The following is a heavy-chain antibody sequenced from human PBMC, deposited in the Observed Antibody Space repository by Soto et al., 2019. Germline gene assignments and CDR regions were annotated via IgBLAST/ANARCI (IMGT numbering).Heavy chain of an antibody. Sequence: SVKVSCKASGGTFSSYAISWVRQAPGQGLEWMGGIIPIFGTANYAQKFQGRVTITADESTSTAYMELSSLRSEDTAVYYCAREMVGDIVVVPAATGDAFDIWGQGTMVTVSS. V-gene: IGHV1-69*13. D-gene: IGHD2-2*01. J-gene: IGHJ3*02. CDR3: AREMVGDIVVVPAATGDAFDI. CDR2: IIPIFGTA. CDR1: GGTFSSYA.